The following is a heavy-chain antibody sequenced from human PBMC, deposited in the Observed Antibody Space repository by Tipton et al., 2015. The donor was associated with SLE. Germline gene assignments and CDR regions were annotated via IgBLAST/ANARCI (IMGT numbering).Heavy chain of an antibody. Sequence: SLRLSCAASGFTFSSYGMHWVRQAPGKGLEWVAVISYDGSNKYYADSVKGRFTISRDNSKNTLYLQMNSLRAEDTAVYYCAKASSSWSFFDYWGQGTLVTVSS. CDR1: GFTFSSYG. CDR3: AKASSSWSFFDY. CDR2: ISYDGSNK. D-gene: IGHD6-13*01. V-gene: IGHV3-30*18. J-gene: IGHJ4*02.